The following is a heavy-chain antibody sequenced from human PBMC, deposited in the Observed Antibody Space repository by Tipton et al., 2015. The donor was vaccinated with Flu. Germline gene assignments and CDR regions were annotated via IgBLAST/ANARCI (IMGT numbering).Heavy chain of an antibody. V-gene: IGHV5-51*03. CDR3: AGPLAATPLYKDY. Sequence: QLVQSGAEVKKPGESLKISCQGSGYNFARYWIGWVRQMPGKGLEWMGIINPGDSDTLYSPSFQGHVTISADASINTAYLQWSSLRASDTAMYYCAGPLAATPLYKDYWGQGTLVTVSS. D-gene: IGHD2-15*01. CDR1: GYNFARYW. CDR2: INPGDSDT. J-gene: IGHJ4*02.